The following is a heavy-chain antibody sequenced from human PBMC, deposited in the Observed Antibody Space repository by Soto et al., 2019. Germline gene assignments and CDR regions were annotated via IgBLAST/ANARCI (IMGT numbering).Heavy chain of an antibody. CDR2: IYYSGST. V-gene: IGHV4-59*01. CDR1: GGSISSYY. Sequence: SETLSLTCTVSGGSISSYYWSWIRQPPGKGLEWIGYIYYSGSTNYNPSLKSRVTISVDTSKNQFSLKLSSVTAADTAVYYCARLRVVPAANYYYYYYMDVWGKGTTVTVSS. D-gene: IGHD2-2*01. CDR3: ARLRVVPAANYYYYYYMDV. J-gene: IGHJ6*03.